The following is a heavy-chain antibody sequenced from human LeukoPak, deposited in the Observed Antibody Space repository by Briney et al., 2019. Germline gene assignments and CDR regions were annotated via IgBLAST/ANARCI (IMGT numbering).Heavy chain of an antibody. V-gene: IGHV1-18*01. Sequence: ASVKVSCKASGYTFTSYGISWVRQAPGRGLEWMGWISAYNGNTNYAQKLQGRVTMTTDTSTSTAYMELRSLRSDDTAVYYCATCGGDCYSGLYFQHWGQGTLVTVSS. D-gene: IGHD2-21*02. CDR1: GYTFTSYG. CDR2: ISAYNGNT. J-gene: IGHJ1*01. CDR3: ATCGGDCYSGLYFQH.